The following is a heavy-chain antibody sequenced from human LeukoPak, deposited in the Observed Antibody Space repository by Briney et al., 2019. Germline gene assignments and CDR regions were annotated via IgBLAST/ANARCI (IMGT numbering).Heavy chain of an antibody. CDR3: ARVGLGSGWYVQDY. D-gene: IGHD6-19*01. J-gene: IGHJ4*02. CDR1: GYSFTSNY. CDR2: IYPRDGST. V-gene: IGHV1-46*01. Sequence: ASVKVSCKASGYSFTSNYIHWVRQAPGQGLEWMGMIYPRDGSTSYAQKLQGRVTMTTDTSTSTAYMELRSLRSDDTAVYYCARVGLGSGWYVQDYWGQGTLVTVSS.